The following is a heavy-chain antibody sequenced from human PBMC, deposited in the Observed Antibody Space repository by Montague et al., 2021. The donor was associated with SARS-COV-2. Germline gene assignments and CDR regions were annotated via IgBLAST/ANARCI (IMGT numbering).Heavy chain of an antibody. CDR3: ARLGDGVVPSPILGVGPYYSYYYMDV. J-gene: IGHJ6*03. D-gene: IGHD3-10*01. CDR2: IHHGGST. CDR1: GGSLSTYS. V-gene: IGHV4-34*01. Sequence: SETLSLTCAAHGGSLSTYSWNWIRQPPGKGLEWIGEIHHGGSTNYNPSLKSRVTFSADTSKNQFSLKLTSVAAADTAVYYCARLGDGVVPSPILGVGPYYSYYYMDVWGKGTTVTVSS.